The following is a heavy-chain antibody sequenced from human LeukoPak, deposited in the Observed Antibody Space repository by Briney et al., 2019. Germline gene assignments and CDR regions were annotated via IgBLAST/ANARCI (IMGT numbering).Heavy chain of an antibody. CDR2: INPSGGST. CDR3: AREYYDILTGSEGGDY. CDR1: GYTFTSYY. Sequence: VASVKVSCKASGYTFTSYYMHWVRQAPGQGLEWMGIINPSGGSTSYAQKFQGRVTMTRGTSTSTVYMELSSLRSEDTAVYYCAREYYDILTGSEGGDYWGQGTLVTVSS. D-gene: IGHD3-9*01. V-gene: IGHV1-46*01. J-gene: IGHJ4*02.